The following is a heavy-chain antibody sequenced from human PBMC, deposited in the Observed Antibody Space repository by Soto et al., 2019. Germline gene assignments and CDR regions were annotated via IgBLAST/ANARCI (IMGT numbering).Heavy chain of an antibody. CDR1: GFTFTSSA. V-gene: IGHV1-58*02. D-gene: IGHD2-15*01. CDR3: AAEPYCSGGSCYVRYFDY. CDR2: IVVGSGNT. Sequence: ASVKVSCKASGFTFTSSAMQWVRQARGQRLEWIGWIVVGSGNTNYAQKFQERVTITRDMSTSTAYMELSSLRSEDTAVYYCAAEPYCSGGSCYVRYFDYWGQGTLVTVSS. J-gene: IGHJ4*02.